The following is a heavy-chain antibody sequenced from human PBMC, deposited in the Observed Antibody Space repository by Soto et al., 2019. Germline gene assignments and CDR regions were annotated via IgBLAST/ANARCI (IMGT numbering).Heavy chain of an antibody. CDR1: GGSISSSSYY. Sequence: QLQLQESGPGLVKPSETLSLTCTVSGGSISSSSYYWGWIRQPPGKGLEWIGSIYYSGSTYYNPSLKSRVTISVDTSKNQFSLKLSSVTAADTAVYYCARHLGTDSYYYGSGRLGDYWGQGTLVTVSS. CDR3: ARHLGTDSYYYGSGRLGDY. J-gene: IGHJ4*02. CDR2: IYYSGST. V-gene: IGHV4-39*01. D-gene: IGHD3-10*01.